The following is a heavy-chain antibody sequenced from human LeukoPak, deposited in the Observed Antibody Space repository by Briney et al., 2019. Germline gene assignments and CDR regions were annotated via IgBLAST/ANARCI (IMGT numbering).Heavy chain of an antibody. CDR2: ISSNGGST. CDR3: ARSTAMVSFVSH. V-gene: IGHV3-64*01. D-gene: IGHD5-18*01. Sequence: RGSLRLSCAASGFTFSSYAMHWVRQAPGKGLEYVSAISSNGGSTYYANSVKGRFTISRDNSKNTLYLQMGSLRAEDMAVYYCARSTAMVSFVSHWGQGTLVTVSS. CDR1: GFTFSSYA. J-gene: IGHJ4*02.